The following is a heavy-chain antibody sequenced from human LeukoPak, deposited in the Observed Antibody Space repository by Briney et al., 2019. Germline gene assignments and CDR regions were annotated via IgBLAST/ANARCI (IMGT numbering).Heavy chain of an antibody. D-gene: IGHD2-15*01. V-gene: IGHV3-23*01. J-gene: IGHJ4*02. CDR3: AKTWWYRYYFDY. Sequence: GGSLRLSCAASGFTFSSYAMSWVRQAPGKGLEWVSAISGSGGSTYYADSVKGRFTISRDNSKKTLYLQMNSLRAEDTAVYYCAKTWWYRYYFDYWGQGTLVTVSS. CDR2: ISGSGGST. CDR1: GFTFSSYA.